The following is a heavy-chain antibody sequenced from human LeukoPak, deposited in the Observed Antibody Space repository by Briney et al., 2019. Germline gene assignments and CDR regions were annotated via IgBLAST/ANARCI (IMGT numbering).Heavy chain of an antibody. J-gene: IGHJ6*02. Sequence: GGSLRLSCAASGFIFDDYAMHWVRQGPGKGLEWVALISGDGGSTYYADSVKGRFTISRDNGKNFLYLQMNSLRTEDTALYYCAKDRDSQGGVWGQGTTVTVSS. CDR2: ISGDGGST. CDR3: AKDRDSQGGV. V-gene: IGHV3-43*02. CDR1: GFIFDDYA. D-gene: IGHD2-15*01.